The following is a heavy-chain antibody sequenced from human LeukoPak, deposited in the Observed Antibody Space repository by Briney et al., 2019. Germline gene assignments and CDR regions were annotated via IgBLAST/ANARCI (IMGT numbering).Heavy chain of an antibody. V-gene: IGHV3-23*01. Sequence: GGSLRLSCAASGFTSSSYAMSWVRQAPGKGLEWVSAISGSGGSTYYADSVKGRFTISRDNSKNMLYLQMNSLRAEDTAVYYCAKAGYGTAIRNAFDYWGQGTLVTVSS. J-gene: IGHJ4*02. D-gene: IGHD2-2*02. CDR3: AKAGYGTAIRNAFDY. CDR1: GFTSSSYA. CDR2: ISGSGGST.